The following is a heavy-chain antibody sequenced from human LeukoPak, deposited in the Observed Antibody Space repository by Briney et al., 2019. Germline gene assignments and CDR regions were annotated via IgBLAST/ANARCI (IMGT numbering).Heavy chain of an antibody. Sequence: ASVKVSCKASGYTFTGYYIFWMRQAPGQGLEWMGWINPKNGTTKYEQKSQGRVTLTRDTSISTAYMEISRVTYDDTAVYFCARGVGSTAVLDHWGQGTLVTVSS. CDR1: GYTFTGYY. CDR3: ARGVGSTAVLDH. V-gene: IGHV1-2*02. CDR2: INPKNGTT. J-gene: IGHJ4*02. D-gene: IGHD1-26*01.